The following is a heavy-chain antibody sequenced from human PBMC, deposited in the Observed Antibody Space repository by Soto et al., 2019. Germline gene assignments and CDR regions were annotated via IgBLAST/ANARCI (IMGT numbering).Heavy chain of an antibody. J-gene: IGHJ6*02. V-gene: IGHV3-74*01. Sequence: EVQLVESGGGLVQPGGSLRLSCAASGFTFSSYWMHWVRQAPGKGLVWVSRINSDGSSTSYADSVKGRFTISRDNAKNTLDLQMSSLRAEDTAVYYCASGICSGGSCYPYYYYGMDVWGQGTTVTVSS. CDR3: ASGICSGGSCYPYYYYGMDV. CDR2: INSDGSST. CDR1: GFTFSSYW. D-gene: IGHD2-15*01.